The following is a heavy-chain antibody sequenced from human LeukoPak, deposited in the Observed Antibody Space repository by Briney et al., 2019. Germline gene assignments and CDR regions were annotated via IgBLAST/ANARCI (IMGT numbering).Heavy chain of an antibody. CDR2: IRSKAYGGTT. CDR1: GFTFGDYA. D-gene: IGHD3-22*01. J-gene: IGHJ4*02. CDR3: TQYYYDSSA. Sequence: GGSLRLSCTASGFTFGDYAMSWVRQAPGKGLEWVGFIRSKAYGGTTEYAASVKGRFTISRDNSKSIAYLQMNSLKTEDTAVYYCTQYYYDSSAWGQGTLVTVSS. V-gene: IGHV3-49*04.